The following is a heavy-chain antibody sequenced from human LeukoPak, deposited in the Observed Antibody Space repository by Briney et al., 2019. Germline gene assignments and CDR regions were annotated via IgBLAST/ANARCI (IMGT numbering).Heavy chain of an antibody. CDR3: ARSRARHYYDSSGYYQ. J-gene: IGHJ4*02. CDR2: IKQDGSEK. CDR1: GFTFSSYW. D-gene: IGHD3-22*01. V-gene: IGHV3-7*01. Sequence: PGGSLRLSCAASGFTFSSYWMSWVRQAPGKGLEWVANIKQDGSEKYYVDSVKGRFTISRDNAKNSLYLQMNSLRAEDTAVYYCARSRARHYYDSSGYYQWGQGTLVTVSS.